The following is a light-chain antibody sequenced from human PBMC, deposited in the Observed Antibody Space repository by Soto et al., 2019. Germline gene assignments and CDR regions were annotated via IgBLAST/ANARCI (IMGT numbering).Light chain of an antibody. J-gene: IGKJ1*01. CDR3: QQRGDWRPTWT. V-gene: IGKV3-11*01. CDR2: DAT. Sequence: EIVLTQSPATLSLSPGERATLSCRASVSVRNYLAWYQHKPGQAPRLVIFDATKRATGIPARFSGSGSGTDFNLTISSLEPDDFAVYYCQQRGDWRPTWTFGQGTKVEIK. CDR1: VSVRNY.